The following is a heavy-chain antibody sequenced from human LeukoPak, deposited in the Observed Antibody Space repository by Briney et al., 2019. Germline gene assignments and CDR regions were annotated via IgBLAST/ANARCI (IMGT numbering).Heavy chain of an antibody. CDR3: ARGGKGLGAFDI. CDR2: IYYSGST. Sequence: SETLSLTCTVSGGSISSYYWSWIRQPPGKGLEWIGYIYYSGSTNYNPSLKSRVTISVDTSKNQFSLKLSSVTAADTAVYYCARGGKGLGAFDIWGQGTMVTVSS. J-gene: IGHJ3*02. CDR1: GGSISSYY. D-gene: IGHD3-16*01. V-gene: IGHV4-59*12.